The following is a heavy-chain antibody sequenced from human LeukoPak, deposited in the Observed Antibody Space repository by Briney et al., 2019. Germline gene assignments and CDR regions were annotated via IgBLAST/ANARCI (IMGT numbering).Heavy chain of an antibody. CDR2: ILPIFGTA. CDR1: GGTCSSYA. Sequence: SVKVSCKASGGTCSSYAISWVRQAPGQGLEWMGGILPIFGTANYAQKFQGRVTITTDESTSTAYMELSSLRSEDTAVYYCARDRGIAVAPNRYYYYMDVWGKGTTVTVSS. J-gene: IGHJ6*03. V-gene: IGHV1-69*05. D-gene: IGHD6-19*01. CDR3: ARDRGIAVAPNRYYYYMDV.